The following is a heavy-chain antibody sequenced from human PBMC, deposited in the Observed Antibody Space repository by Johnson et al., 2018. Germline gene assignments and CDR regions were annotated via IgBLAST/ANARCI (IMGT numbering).Heavy chain of an antibody. CDR3: TRVSSGGSCYSAYCYYMDV. V-gene: IGHV3-49*03. D-gene: IGHD2-15*01. CDR2: IRSKAYGGTT. CDR1: GFTFGDYA. J-gene: IGHJ6*03. Sequence: VQLVESGGGLVQPGRSLRLSCTASGFTFGDYAMSWFRQAPGKGLEWVGFIRSKAYGGTTEYAASVKGRFTISRDDSKSIAYLQMNSLKTEDTAVYYCTRVSSGGSCYSAYCYYMDVWGKGTTVTVSS.